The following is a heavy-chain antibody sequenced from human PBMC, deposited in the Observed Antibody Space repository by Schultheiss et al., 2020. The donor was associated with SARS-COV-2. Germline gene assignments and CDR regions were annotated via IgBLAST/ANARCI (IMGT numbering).Heavy chain of an antibody. CDR2: ISYDGSNK. D-gene: IGHD6-19*01. J-gene: IGHJ4*02. Sequence: GGSLRLSCAASGFTFSSYGIHWVRQAPGKGLEWVAVISYDGSNKYYADSVKGRFTISRDNSKNTLFLQMGTLRAEDTAVYYCVRGVQFGFAAVATHFDNWGQGTLVTVSS. V-gene: IGHV3-33*05. CDR1: GFTFSSYG. CDR3: VRGVQFGFAAVATHFDN.